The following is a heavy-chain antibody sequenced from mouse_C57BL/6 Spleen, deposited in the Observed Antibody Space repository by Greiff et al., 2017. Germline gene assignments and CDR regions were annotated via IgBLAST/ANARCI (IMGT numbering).Heavy chain of an antibody. Sequence: QVHVKQPGAELVKPGASVKLSCKASGYTFTSYWMHWVKQRPGRGLEWIGRIDPNSGGTKYNEKFKSKATLTVDKPSSTAYMQLSSLTSEDSAVYYCARVDYGNYEGWYFDVWGTGTTVTVSS. D-gene: IGHD2-1*01. CDR1: GYTFTSYW. V-gene: IGHV1-72*01. J-gene: IGHJ1*03. CDR3: ARVDYGNYEGWYFDV. CDR2: IDPNSGGT.